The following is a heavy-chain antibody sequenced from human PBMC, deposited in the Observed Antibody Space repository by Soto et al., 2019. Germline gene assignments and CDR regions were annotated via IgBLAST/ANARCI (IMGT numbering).Heavy chain of an antibody. Sequence: SETLSLTCTVSGGSISSGDYYWSWIRQPPGKGLEWIGYIYYSGSTYYNPSLKSRVTISVDTSKNQFSLKLSSVTAADTAVYYCARYTLVSEHIVVVTAVFDYWGQGTLVTVSS. D-gene: IGHD2-21*02. CDR1: GGSISSGDYY. CDR2: IYYSGST. J-gene: IGHJ4*02. CDR3: ARYTLVSEHIVVVTAVFDY. V-gene: IGHV4-30-4*01.